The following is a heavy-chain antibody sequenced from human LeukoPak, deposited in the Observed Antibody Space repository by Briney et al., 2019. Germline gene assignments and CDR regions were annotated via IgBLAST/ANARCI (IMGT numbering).Heavy chain of an antibody. Sequence: GGSLRLSCVGSGFTFRSHAMSWVRQAPEKGPEFVSGIYENGGTTYYADSVKGRFTISRDNSKNTLSLQMNSLRAEDTAVYYCAKCVAYSGYGNDYWGQGTLVTVSS. D-gene: IGHD5-12*01. CDR3: AKCVAYSGYGNDY. CDR1: GFTFRSHA. CDR2: IYENGGTT. J-gene: IGHJ4*02. V-gene: IGHV3-23*01.